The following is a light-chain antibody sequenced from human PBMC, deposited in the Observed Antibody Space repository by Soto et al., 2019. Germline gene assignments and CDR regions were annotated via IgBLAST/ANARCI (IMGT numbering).Light chain of an antibody. Sequence: DIQMTQSPSTLSASVGDRVTITSRASQSISSWLAWYQQKPGKAPKILIYKASILVSGVPSRFSGSGAGTEFTLTISSLQPDDFATYYCQHYDIYSETFGQGTKVE. CDR1: QSISSW. J-gene: IGKJ1*01. CDR3: QHYDIYSET. CDR2: KAS. V-gene: IGKV1-5*03.